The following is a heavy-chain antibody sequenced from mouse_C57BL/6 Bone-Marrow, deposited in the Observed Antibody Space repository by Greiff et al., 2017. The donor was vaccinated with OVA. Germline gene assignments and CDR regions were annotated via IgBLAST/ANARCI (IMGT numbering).Heavy chain of an antibody. CDR1: GYSFTYYN. D-gene: IGHD1-1*01. Sequence: EVKLMESGPELVKPGASVKISCKASGYSFTYYNMNWVKQSNGKSLEWIGVINPNYGTTSYNQKFKGKATLTVDQSSSPAYMQLNSLTSEDSAVYYCAFYYGSSYRYFDVWGTGTTVTVS. CDR2: INPNYGTT. CDR3: AFYYGSSYRYFDV. J-gene: IGHJ1*03. V-gene: IGHV1-39*01.